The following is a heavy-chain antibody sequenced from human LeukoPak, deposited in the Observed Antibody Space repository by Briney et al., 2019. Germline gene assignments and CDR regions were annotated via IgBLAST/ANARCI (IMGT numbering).Heavy chain of an antibody. CDR2: IYYSGST. Sequence: SETLSLTCTVSGGSISSYYWSWIRQPPGKGLEWIGYIYYSGSTNYNPSLKSRVTISVDTSENQFSLKLSSVTAADTAVYYCARDGSHYYGMDVWGQGTTVTVSS. J-gene: IGHJ6*02. CDR1: GGSISSYY. V-gene: IGHV4-59*01. CDR3: ARDGSHYYGMDV.